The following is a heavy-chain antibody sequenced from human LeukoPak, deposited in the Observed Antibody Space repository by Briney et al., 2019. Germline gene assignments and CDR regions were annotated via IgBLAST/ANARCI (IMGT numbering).Heavy chain of an antibody. Sequence: ASVKVSCKASGYTFINYGISWVRQAPGQGLEWMGGIIPIFGTASFAQKFQGRVTITADESTGTAYMELSSLRSEDTAVYYCARVVTPRYCSTPSCYWKGWFDPWGQGTLVTVSS. CDR2: IIPIFGTA. CDR3: ARVVTPRYCSTPSCYWKGWFDP. CDR1: GYTFINYG. D-gene: IGHD2-2*01. J-gene: IGHJ5*02. V-gene: IGHV1-69*13.